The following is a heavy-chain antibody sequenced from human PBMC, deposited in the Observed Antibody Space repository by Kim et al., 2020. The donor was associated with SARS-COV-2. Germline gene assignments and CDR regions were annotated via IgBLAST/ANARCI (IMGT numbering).Heavy chain of an antibody. V-gene: IGHV4-61*02. CDR1: GGSISSGSYY. Sequence: SETLSLTCTVSGGSISSGSYYWSWIRQPAGKGLEWIGRIYTSGSTNYNPSLKSRVTISVDTSKNQFSLKLSSVTAADTAVYYCARVPSHYDILTQQYYYYGMDVWGQGTTVTVSS. J-gene: IGHJ6*02. CDR2: IYTSGST. CDR3: ARVPSHYDILTQQYYYYGMDV. D-gene: IGHD3-9*01.